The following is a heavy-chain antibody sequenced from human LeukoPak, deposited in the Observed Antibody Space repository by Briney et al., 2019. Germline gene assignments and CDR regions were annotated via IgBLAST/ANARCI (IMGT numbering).Heavy chain of an antibody. CDR3: AKDMGRFMVRGVGYYGMDV. CDR2: IRYDGSNK. Sequence: TGGSLRLSCAASGFTFSSYGMHWVRQAPGKGLEWVAFIRYDGSNKYYADSVKGRFTISRDNSKNTLYLQMNSLRAEDTAVYYCAKDMGRFMVRGVGYYGMDVWGQGTTVTVSS. CDR1: GFTFSSYG. J-gene: IGHJ6*02. V-gene: IGHV3-30*02. D-gene: IGHD3-10*01.